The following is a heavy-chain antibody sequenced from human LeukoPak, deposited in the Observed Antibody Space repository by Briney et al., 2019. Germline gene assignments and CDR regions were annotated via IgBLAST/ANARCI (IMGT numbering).Heavy chain of an antibody. D-gene: IGHD3-3*01. J-gene: IGHJ4*02. V-gene: IGHV4-34*01. Sequence: PSETLSLTCAVYGGSFSGYYWSWIRQPPGKGLEWIGTTYYTGSSFYNPSLKSRVTISVDTSKNQFSLKLSSVTAADTAMYYYASQRITDFGVVIPRGFDSWGQGTLVPVSS. CDR2: TYYTGSS. CDR1: GGSFSGYY. CDR3: ASQRITDFGVVIPRGFDS.